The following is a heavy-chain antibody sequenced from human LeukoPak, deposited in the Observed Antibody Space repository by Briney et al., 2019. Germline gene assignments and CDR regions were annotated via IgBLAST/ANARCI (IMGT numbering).Heavy chain of an antibody. CDR2: IYTSGST. D-gene: IGHD1-20*01. J-gene: IGHJ4*02. CDR3: ARGPTITRYNWAFDY. CDR1: GGSISSGSYY. Sequence: SETLSPTCTVSGGSISSGSYYWSWIRQPAGKGLEWIGRIYTSGSTNYNPSLKSRVTISVDTSKNQFSLKLSSVTAADTAVYYCARGPTITRYNWAFDYWGQGTLVTVSS. V-gene: IGHV4-61*02.